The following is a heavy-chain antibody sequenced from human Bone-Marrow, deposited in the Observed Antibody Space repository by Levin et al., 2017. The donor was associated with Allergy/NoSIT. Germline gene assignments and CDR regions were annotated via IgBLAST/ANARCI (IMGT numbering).Heavy chain of an antibody. V-gene: IGHV3-23*01. CDR3: AKCTGDFWSGYFPDYYYYYGMDV. CDR1: GFTFSSYA. D-gene: IGHD3-3*01. J-gene: IGHJ6*02. Sequence: GGSLRLSCAASGFTFSSYAMSWVRQAPGKGLEWVSAISGSGGSTYYADSVKGRFTISRDNSKNTLYLQMNSLRAEDTAVYYCAKCTGDFWSGYFPDYYYYYGMDVWGQGTTVTVSS. CDR2: ISGSGGST.